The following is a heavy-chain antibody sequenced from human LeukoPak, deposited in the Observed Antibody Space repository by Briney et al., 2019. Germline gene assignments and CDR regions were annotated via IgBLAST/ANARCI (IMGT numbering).Heavy chain of an antibody. J-gene: IGHJ4*02. CDR2: VSYDGSNK. D-gene: IGHD2-15*01. CDR1: GFAFNSYA. V-gene: IGHV3-30-3*01. Sequence: GGSLRLSCAPSGFAFNSYAMHWVRQAPGKGLEWVAVVSYDGSNKYYTDSVKGRFTISRDNSKNTLYLQMNSLRAEDTALYYCARDGGVAATIDYWGQGILVTVSS. CDR3: ARDGGVAATIDY.